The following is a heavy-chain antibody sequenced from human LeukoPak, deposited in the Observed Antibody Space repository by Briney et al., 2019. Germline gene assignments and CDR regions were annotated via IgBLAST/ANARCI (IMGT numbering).Heavy chain of an antibody. V-gene: IGHV3-23*01. CDR2: ISGHGDIT. J-gene: IGHJ4*02. CDR3: AKVDYSWSQYYFEY. Sequence: GGSLRLSCAASGFIFRNYGMNWVRQAPGKGLEWVSGISGHGDITYYADSVKGRFTISRDNSKNTLYLQMNSLRPEDTAVYYCAKVDYSWSQYYFEYWGQGTLVTVSS. D-gene: IGHD2-8*01. CDR1: GFIFRNYG.